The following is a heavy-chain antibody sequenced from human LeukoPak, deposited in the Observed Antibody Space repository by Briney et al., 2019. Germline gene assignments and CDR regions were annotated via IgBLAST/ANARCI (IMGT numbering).Heavy chain of an antibody. V-gene: IGHV3-64D*06. CDR2: IGPNGAST. CDR1: GFTFSNHF. Sequence: GGSLRLSCSTSGFTFSNHFMHWVRQAPGKGLEYVSSIGPNGASTLYADSVKGRLTISRDNSKNALYLQLTSLRLEDTALYYCVKDLTGTWSFDYWGQGTLVTVSS. D-gene: IGHD3-9*01. CDR3: VKDLTGTWSFDY. J-gene: IGHJ4*02.